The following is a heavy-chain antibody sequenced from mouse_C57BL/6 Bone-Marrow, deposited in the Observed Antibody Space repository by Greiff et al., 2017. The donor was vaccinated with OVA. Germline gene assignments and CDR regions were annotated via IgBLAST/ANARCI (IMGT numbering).Heavy chain of an antibody. J-gene: IGHJ1*03. D-gene: IGHD1-1*01. CDR1: GYTFTDYY. V-gene: IGHV1-19*01. Sequence: EVQLQQSGPVLVKPGASVKMSCKASGYTFTDYYMNWVKQSHGKSLEWIGVINPYNGGTSYNQKFKGKATLTVDKSSSTAYMELNSLTSEDSAVYYCASLITTGVYFDVWGTGTTVTVSS. CDR3: ASLITTGVYFDV. CDR2: INPYNGGT.